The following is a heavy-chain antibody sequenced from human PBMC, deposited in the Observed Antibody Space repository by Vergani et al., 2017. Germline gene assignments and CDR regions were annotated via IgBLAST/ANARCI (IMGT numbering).Heavy chain of an antibody. CDR1: GYSFTSYW. CDR2: IYPGDSDT. Sequence: EVQLVQSGAEVKKPGESLKISCKGSGYSFTSYWIGWVRQMPGKGLEWMGIIYPGDSDTRYSSSFQGQVTISADKSISTAYLQWSSLKASDTAMYYCARRRGWGLVVVAATPWYYYYGMDVWGQGTTVTVSS. V-gene: IGHV5-51*01. D-gene: IGHD2-15*01. CDR3: ARRRGWGLVVVAATPWYYYYGMDV. J-gene: IGHJ6*02.